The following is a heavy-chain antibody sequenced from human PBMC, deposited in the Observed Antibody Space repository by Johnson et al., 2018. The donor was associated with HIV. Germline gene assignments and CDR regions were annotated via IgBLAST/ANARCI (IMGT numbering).Heavy chain of an antibody. CDR2: ISSSGSGGST. CDR3: AKWGSLAVAAIGNAFDI. J-gene: IGHJ3*02. V-gene: IGHV3-11*01. D-gene: IGHD6-19*01. Sequence: QVQLVESGGGLVKPGGSLRLSCAASGFTFSDYYMSWIRQAPGKGLEWVSYISSSGSGGSTYYADSVKGRFTISRDNSKNTLYLQMNSLRAEDTAVYYCAKWGSLAVAAIGNAFDIWGQGTMVTVSS. CDR1: GFTFSDYY.